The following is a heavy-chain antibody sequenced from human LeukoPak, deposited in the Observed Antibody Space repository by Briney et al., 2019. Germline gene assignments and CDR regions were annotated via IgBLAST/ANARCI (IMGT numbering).Heavy chain of an antibody. V-gene: IGHV1-69*05. CDR2: IIPIFGTA. Sequence: SVKVSSKASGGTFSSYAISWVRQAPGQGLEWMGGIIPIFGTANYAQKFQGRVTMTRNTSISTAYMELSSLRSEDTAVYYCALWELHYFDYWGQGTLVTVSS. D-gene: IGHD1-26*01. CDR3: ALWELHYFDY. J-gene: IGHJ4*02. CDR1: GGTFSSYA.